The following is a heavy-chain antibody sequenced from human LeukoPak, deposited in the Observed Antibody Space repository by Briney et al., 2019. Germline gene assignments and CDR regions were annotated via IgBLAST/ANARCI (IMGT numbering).Heavy chain of an antibody. D-gene: IGHD4-17*01. J-gene: IGHJ3*02. CDR1: DDSFSSHY. V-gene: IGHV4-59*11. CDR2: ISYIGST. CDR3: ARDLVTVTKGFDI. Sequence: SETLSLTCAVSDDSFSSHYWTWIRQPPGKGLEWIGYISYIGSTNYNPSLKSRVTISTDTSKNQFSLKLSSVTAADTAVYYCARDLVTVTKGFDIWGQGTMVSVSS.